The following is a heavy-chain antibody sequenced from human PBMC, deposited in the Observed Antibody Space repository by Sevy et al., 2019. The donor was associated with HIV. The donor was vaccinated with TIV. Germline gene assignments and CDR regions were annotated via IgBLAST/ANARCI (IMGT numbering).Heavy chain of an antibody. V-gene: IGHV1-18*01. Sequence: ASVKVSCKASGYTFTSYGISWVRQAPGQGLEWMGWISAYNGNTNYAQKLQGRVTMTTDTSTSTAYMGLRSLRSDDTAVYYCARVIISLNYYYYGMDVWGQGTTVTVSS. CDR2: ISAYNGNT. CDR1: GYTFTSYG. J-gene: IGHJ6*02. D-gene: IGHD2-21*01. CDR3: ARVIISLNYYYYGMDV.